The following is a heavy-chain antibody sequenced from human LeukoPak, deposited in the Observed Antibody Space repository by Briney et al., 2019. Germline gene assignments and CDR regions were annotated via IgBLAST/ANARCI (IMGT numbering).Heavy chain of an antibody. J-gene: IGHJ4*02. Sequence: GGSLRLSCAASGFTFSSYWMSWVRQAPGKGLEWVANIKQDGREKYHVDSVKGRFTISRDNAKNSLYLQMNSLRADDTAVDYCAVDFWSPRVDYWGQGTLVTVSS. CDR3: AVDFWSPRVDY. CDR2: IKQDGREK. D-gene: IGHD3-3*01. V-gene: IGHV3-7*01. CDR1: GFTFSSYW.